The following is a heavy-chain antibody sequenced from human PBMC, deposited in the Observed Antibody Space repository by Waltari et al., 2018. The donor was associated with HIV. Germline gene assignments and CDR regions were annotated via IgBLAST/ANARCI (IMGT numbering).Heavy chain of an antibody. CDR1: GGTFSTYP. D-gene: IGHD3-10*01. V-gene: IGHV1-69*01. Sequence: QVQLVQSGAEVKKPGSSVKVSCEASGGTFSTYPISWVRQAPGQGLEWMGGIRPSFGVSNYAQKFQGRVTITADESTSTAYMELSSLRSEDTAVYYCARDLGAGSLRGTLWGQGTLVIVSS. CDR3: ARDLGAGSLRGTL. J-gene: IGHJ4*02. CDR2: IRPSFGVS.